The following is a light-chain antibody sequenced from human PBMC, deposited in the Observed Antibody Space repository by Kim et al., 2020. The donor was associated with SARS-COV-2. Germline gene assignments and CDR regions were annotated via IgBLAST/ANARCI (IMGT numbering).Light chain of an antibody. CDR2: KAS. Sequence: SASVGDRVTITCRASRSISSWLAWYQQKPGKAPKLLIYKASSLESGVTSRFSGSGSGTEFTLTISSLQPDDFATYYCQQYNSYPYTFGQGTKLEI. V-gene: IGKV1-5*03. J-gene: IGKJ2*01. CDR3: QQYNSYPYT. CDR1: RSISSW.